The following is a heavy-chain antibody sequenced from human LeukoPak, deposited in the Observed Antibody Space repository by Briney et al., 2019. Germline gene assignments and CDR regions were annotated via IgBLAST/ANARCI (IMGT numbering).Heavy chain of an antibody. Sequence: PSETLSLTCTVSGGSISSYYWSWIRQPPGKGLEWIGYIYYSGSTNYNPSLKSRVTMSVDTSKNQFSLKLSSVTAADTAVYYCARDLFRIAVAGTGNWFDPWGQGTLVTVSS. CDR1: GGSISSYY. CDR2: IYYSGST. V-gene: IGHV4-59*12. D-gene: IGHD6-19*01. J-gene: IGHJ5*02. CDR3: ARDLFRIAVAGTGNWFDP.